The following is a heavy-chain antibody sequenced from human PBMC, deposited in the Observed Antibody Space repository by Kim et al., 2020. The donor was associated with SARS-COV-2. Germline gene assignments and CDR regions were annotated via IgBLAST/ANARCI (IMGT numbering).Heavy chain of an antibody. CDR3: AKDYYASSGYDCGYLQH. CDR1: GFTFSGYA. J-gene: IGHJ1*01. Sequence: GGSLRLSCVASGFTFSGYAMSWVRQAPGKGLEWVSAISCSGGSTYYADSVKGRFTISRDNSKNTLYLQMNSLRAEDTAVYYCAKDYYASSGYDCGYLQHWGQGTLVTVSS. D-gene: IGHD3-22*01. V-gene: IGHV3-23*01. CDR2: ISCSGGST.